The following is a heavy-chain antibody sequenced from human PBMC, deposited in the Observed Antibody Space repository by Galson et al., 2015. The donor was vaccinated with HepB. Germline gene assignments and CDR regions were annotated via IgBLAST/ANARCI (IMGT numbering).Heavy chain of an antibody. Sequence: CAISGDSVSSNSAAWNWIRQSPSRGLEWLGRTYYRSKWYNDYAVSVKSRITINVDTSKNQFSLQLNSVTPEDTAVYYCARDVGYSSGWYQGYFHGMDVWGQGTTVTVSS. CDR3: ARDVGYSSGWYQGYFHGMDV. D-gene: IGHD6-19*01. J-gene: IGHJ6*02. V-gene: IGHV6-1*01. CDR1: GDSVSSNSAA. CDR2: TYYRSKWYN.